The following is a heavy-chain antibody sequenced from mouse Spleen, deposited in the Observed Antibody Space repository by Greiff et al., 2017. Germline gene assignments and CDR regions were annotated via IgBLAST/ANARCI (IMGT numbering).Heavy chain of an antibody. Sequence: EVHLVESGPELVKPGASVKISCKASGYSFTDYNMNWVKQSNGKSLEWIGVINPNYGTTSYNQKFKGKATLTVDQSSSTAYMQLNSLTSEDSAVYYCARMGDYLYYFDYWGQGTTLTVSS. CDR2: INPNYGTT. D-gene: IGHD2-4*01. V-gene: IGHV1-39*01. CDR1: GYSFTDYN. J-gene: IGHJ2*01. CDR3: ARMGDYLYYFDY.